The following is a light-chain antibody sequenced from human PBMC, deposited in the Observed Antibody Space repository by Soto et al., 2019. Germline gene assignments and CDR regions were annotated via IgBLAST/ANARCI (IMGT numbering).Light chain of an antibody. CDR1: QSISSF. CDR2: GAS. J-gene: IGKJ4*01. V-gene: IGKV3-15*01. Sequence: EIVMTQSPATLSVSPGERVTLSCRASQSISSFLAWYQQKPGQAPRLLMYGASTRATGIPARFSGSGSGAEFTLTISSLQSADFAVYYCQHYYTWPLTFGGGTNVEIK. CDR3: QHYYTWPLT.